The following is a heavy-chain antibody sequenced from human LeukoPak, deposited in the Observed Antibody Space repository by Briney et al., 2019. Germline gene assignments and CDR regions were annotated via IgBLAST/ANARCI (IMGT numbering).Heavy chain of an antibody. CDR2: IWYDGSNK. D-gene: IGHD6-13*01. Sequence: GGSLRLSCAASGFTFSSYGMHWVRQAPGKGLEGVAVIWYDGSNKYYADSVKGRFTISRDNSKNTLYLQMNSLRAEDTAVYYCARDLSSWQEYYFDYWGQGSLVTVSS. CDR1: GFTFSSYG. CDR3: ARDLSSWQEYYFDY. J-gene: IGHJ4*02. V-gene: IGHV3-33*01.